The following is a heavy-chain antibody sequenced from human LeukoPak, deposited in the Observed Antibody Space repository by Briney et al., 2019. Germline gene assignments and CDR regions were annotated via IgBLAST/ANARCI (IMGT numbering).Heavy chain of an antibody. CDR1: GYTFTSYD. CDR3: ARNKVGNWFDP. J-gene: IGHJ5*02. V-gene: IGHV1-8*03. CDR2: MNPNSGNT. Sequence: SVKVSCKASGYTFTSYDINWVRQAPGQGLEWMGWMNPNSGNTGYAQKFQGRVTITRNTSISTAYMELSSLRSEDTAVYYCARNKVGNWFDPWGQGTLVTVSS. D-gene: IGHD5-12*01.